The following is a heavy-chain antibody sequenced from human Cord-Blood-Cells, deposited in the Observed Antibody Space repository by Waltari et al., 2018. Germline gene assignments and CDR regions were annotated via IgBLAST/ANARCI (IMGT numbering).Heavy chain of an antibody. CDR1: GFTFSSYG. CDR2: ISYDGSNK. CDR3: AKDLGEKEMATMIYDAFDI. D-gene: IGHD3-16*01. V-gene: IGHV3-30*18. Sequence: QAQLVESGGGVVQPGRSLRLSCAASGFTFSSYGMHWVRQAPGKGLEWVAVISYDGSNKYYADSVKGRFTISRDNSKNTLYLQMNSLRAEDTAVYYCAKDLGEKEMATMIYDAFDIWGQGTMVTVSS. J-gene: IGHJ3*02.